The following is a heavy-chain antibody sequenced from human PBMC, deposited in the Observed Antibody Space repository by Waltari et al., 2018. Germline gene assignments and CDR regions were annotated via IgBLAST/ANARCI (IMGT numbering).Heavy chain of an antibody. CDR3: ARAIAAPPTFDY. J-gene: IGHJ4*02. Sequence: QVQLQESGPGLVKPSQTLSLTCTVSGGPISSGDYYWSWIRQPPGKGLEWIGYLYYSGGTYCNPSLKSPVTISVETAKNQFSLKLSSVTAADTAVYYCARAIAAPPTFDYWGQGTLVTVSS. CDR1: GGPISSGDYY. D-gene: IGHD6-6*01. V-gene: IGHV4-30-4*08. CDR2: LYYSGGT.